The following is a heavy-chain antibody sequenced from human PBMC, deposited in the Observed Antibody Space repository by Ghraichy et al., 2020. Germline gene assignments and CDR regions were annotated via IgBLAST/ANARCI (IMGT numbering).Heavy chain of an antibody. CDR1: GGSISSSSYY. CDR3: ARDYGDYAIDY. Sequence: SETLSLTCTVSGGSISSSSYYWGWIRQPPGKGPEWIGSIYYSGSTYYNPSLKSRVTISVDTSKNQFSLKLSSVTAADTAVYYCARDYGDYAIDYWGQGTLVTVSS. V-gene: IGHV4-39*02. D-gene: IGHD4-17*01. J-gene: IGHJ4*02. CDR2: IYYSGST.